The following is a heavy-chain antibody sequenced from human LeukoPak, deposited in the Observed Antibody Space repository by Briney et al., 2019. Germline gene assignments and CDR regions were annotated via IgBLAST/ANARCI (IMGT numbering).Heavy chain of an antibody. CDR1: GFTFSSYS. D-gene: IGHD3-16*01. CDR2: ISSSSNYS. Sequence: GGSLSLSCAASGFTFSSYSMNWVRQAPGKGLEWVSFISSSSNYSYYADSVKGRFTISRDNAKNSLYLQMASLRAEGTSVYDCGPWGGGFHYWGQGTLVTVSS. V-gene: IGHV3-21*01. J-gene: IGHJ4*02. CDR3: GPWGGGFHY.